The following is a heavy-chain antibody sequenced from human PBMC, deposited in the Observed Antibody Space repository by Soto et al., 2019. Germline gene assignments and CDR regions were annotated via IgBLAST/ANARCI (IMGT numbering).Heavy chain of an antibody. CDR2: IKPDGSAT. Sequence: EVQLVESGGGLVQPGGSLRLSCAVSGFTFGSYWMNWVRLIPGKGLEWVAYIKPDGSATYYVDSVKGRFTISRDNAKNSLYLQMNSLRAEDTAVYYCATLSSLNYYYGMDVWGQGTTVTVSS. CDR1: GFTFGSYW. CDR3: ATLSSLNYYYGMDV. V-gene: IGHV3-7*01. J-gene: IGHJ6*02.